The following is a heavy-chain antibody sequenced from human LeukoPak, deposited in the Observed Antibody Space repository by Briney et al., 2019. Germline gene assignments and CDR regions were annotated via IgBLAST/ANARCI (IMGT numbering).Heavy chain of an antibody. Sequence: GGSLRLSCAASGFTFSSYRMHWVRQAPGKGLGCVSRINSDGSSTSYADSVKGRFTISRDNAKNTLYLQMNSLRAEDTSVYYCAKEKSSSGFFDYWGQGTLVTVSS. CDR1: GFTFSSYR. CDR2: INSDGSST. J-gene: IGHJ4*02. V-gene: IGHV3-74*01. D-gene: IGHD3-22*01. CDR3: AKEKSSSGFFDY.